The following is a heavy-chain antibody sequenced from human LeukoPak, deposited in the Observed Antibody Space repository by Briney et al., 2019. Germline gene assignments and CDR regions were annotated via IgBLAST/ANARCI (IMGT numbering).Heavy chain of an antibody. CDR2: IYYSGST. J-gene: IGHJ5*02. V-gene: IGHV4-39*07. CDR3: ARGRGQLALGGSNWFDP. CDR1: GGSISSSSYY. D-gene: IGHD6-6*01. Sequence: SETLSLTCTVSGGSISSSSYYWGWIRQPPGKGLEWIGSIYYSGSTYYNPSLKSRVTISVDTSKNQFSLKLSSVTAADTAVYYCARGRGQLALGGSNWFDPWGQGTLVTVSS.